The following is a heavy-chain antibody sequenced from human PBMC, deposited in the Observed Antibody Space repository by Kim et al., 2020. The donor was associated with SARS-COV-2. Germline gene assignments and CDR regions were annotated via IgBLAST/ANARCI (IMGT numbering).Heavy chain of an antibody. V-gene: IGHV1-24*01. CDR1: GYTLIELS. J-gene: IGHJ5*02. CDR2: FDPEDGET. Sequence: ASVKVSCKVSGYTLIELSMHWVRQAPGKGPEWMGGFDPEDGETIYAQKFQGRVTMTEDTSTDTAYMELSSLRSEDTAVYYFATSCSSTTCHWFDPWGQGTLVTVSS. D-gene: IGHD2-2*01. CDR3: ATSCSSTTCHWFDP.